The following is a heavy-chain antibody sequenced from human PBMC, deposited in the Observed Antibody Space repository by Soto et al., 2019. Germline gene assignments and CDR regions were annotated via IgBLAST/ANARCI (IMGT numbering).Heavy chain of an antibody. J-gene: IGHJ5*02. V-gene: IGHV4-39*01. CDR2: IYYSWST. Sequence: SETLSLTCTVSGGSISSSSYYLGWIRQPPGKGLEWIGSIYYSWSTYYNPSLKGRVTISVDTSKNQFSLKLSSVTAADTAVYYCARHVLIFGVVAAGWLDPWGQGTLVPVSS. CDR3: ARHVLIFGVVAAGWLDP. CDR1: GGSISSSSYY. D-gene: IGHD3-3*01.